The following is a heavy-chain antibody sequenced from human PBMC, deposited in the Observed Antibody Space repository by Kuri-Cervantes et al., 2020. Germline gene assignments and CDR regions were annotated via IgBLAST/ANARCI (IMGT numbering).Heavy chain of an antibody. J-gene: IGHJ6*03. CDR1: GGSISSGSYY. D-gene: IGHD3-10*01. V-gene: IGHV4-61*01. CDR3: ARDAQYYGSGSYPHYYMDV. Sequence: GSLRLSCTVSGGSISSGSYYWSWIRQPPGKGLEWIGYTYYSGSTNYNPSLKSRVTISVDTSKNQFSLKLSSVTAADTAVYYCARDAQYYGSGSYPHYYMDVWGKGTTVTVSS. CDR2: TYYSGST.